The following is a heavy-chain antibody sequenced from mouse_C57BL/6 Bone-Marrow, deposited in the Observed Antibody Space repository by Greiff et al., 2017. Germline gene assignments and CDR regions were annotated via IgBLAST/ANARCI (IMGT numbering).Heavy chain of an antibody. Sequence: EVKLQQSGAELVRPGASVKLSCTASGFNIKDYYMHWVKQRPEQGLEWIGRIDPEDGDTEYATKFQGKATMTADTSSNTAYLQLSRLTSEDTAVYYCTTAAFYGSSPSYFDYWGQGTTLTVSA. J-gene: IGHJ2*01. CDR3: TTAAFYGSSPSYFDY. CDR1: GFNIKDYY. CDR2: IDPEDGDT. D-gene: IGHD1-1*01. V-gene: IGHV14-1*01.